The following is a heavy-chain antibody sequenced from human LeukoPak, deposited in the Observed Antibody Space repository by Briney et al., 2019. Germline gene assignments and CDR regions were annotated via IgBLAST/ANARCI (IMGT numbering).Heavy chain of an antibody. CDR3: AAFEYYYDSSGLFDY. V-gene: IGHV1-58*01. J-gene: IGHJ4*02. CDR2: IVVGSGNT. D-gene: IGHD3-22*01. Sequence: SVKVSCKASGFTFTSSAVQWVRQARGQRLEWIGWIVVGSGNTNYAQKFQERVTITRDMSTSTAYMELSSLRSEDTAVYYCAAFEYYYDSSGLFDYWGQGTLVTVSP. CDR1: GFTFTSSA.